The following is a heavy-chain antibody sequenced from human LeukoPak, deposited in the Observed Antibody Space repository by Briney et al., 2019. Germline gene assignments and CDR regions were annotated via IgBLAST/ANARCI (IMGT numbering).Heavy chain of an antibody. CDR2: IIPIFGTA. CDR1: GGTFISYA. Sequence: GSSVKVSCKASGGTFISYAISWVRQAPGQGLEWMGGIIPIFGTANYAQKFQGRVTITTDESTSKAYMELSSLRSEDTAVYYCASLALPIFTMVRGVIIGPLDYWGQGTLVTVSS. V-gene: IGHV1-69*05. J-gene: IGHJ4*02. CDR3: ASLALPIFTMVRGVIIGPLDY. D-gene: IGHD3-10*01.